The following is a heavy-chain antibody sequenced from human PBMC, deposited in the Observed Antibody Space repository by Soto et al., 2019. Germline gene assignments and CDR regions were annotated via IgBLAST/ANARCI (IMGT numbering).Heavy chain of an antibody. CDR2: MDYNGNS. Sequence: SETLSLTCTVSGVSISSSNYYWGWIRQPPGGGPEWIGSMDYNGNSYQNPSLKSRVTLSVDTSKSQFSLKLRSVTAADTAVYFCVRSAFGYYDTSGYPLTDSWGQGTLVTVSS. D-gene: IGHD3-22*01. CDR3: VRSAFGYYDTSGYPLTDS. V-gene: IGHV4-39*01. J-gene: IGHJ4*02. CDR1: GVSISSSNYY.